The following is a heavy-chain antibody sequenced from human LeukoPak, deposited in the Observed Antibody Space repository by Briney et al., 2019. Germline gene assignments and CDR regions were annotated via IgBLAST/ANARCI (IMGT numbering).Heavy chain of an antibody. CDR2: ISHSGST. CDR1: GYSISSGYY. Sequence: PSETLPLTCAVSGYSISSGYYWAWIRQPPGKGPEWIGSISHSGSTYYKPSLKSRVTISVDTSKNQFSLKVNSVTAADTAVYYCARHGGHSGFDPYDYWGQGTLVTVSS. V-gene: IGHV4-38-2*01. CDR3: ARHGGHSGFDPYDY. D-gene: IGHD5-12*01. J-gene: IGHJ4*02.